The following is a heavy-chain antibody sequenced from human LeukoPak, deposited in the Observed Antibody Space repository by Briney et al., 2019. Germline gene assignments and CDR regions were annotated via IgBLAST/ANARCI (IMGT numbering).Heavy chain of an antibody. V-gene: IGHV5-51*01. Sequence: GESLKISCKGSGYSFISYWIGWVRQMPGKGLEWMGIIYPGDSDTRYSPSFQGQVTISADKSISTAYLQWSSLRASDTALYYCARHLHSTVTTDGYLDYWGQGTLVTVSS. J-gene: IGHJ4*02. CDR1: GYSFISYW. CDR3: ARHLHSTVTTDGYLDY. CDR2: IYPGDSDT. D-gene: IGHD4-17*01.